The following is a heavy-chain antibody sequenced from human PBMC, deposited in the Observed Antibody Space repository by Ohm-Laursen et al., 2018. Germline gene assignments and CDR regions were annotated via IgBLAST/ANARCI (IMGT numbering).Heavy chain of an antibody. CDR3: AKVFKRCGGDCPYYFDY. CDR1: GFTFSSYA. D-gene: IGHD2-21*02. CDR2: ISGTGGST. V-gene: IGHV3-23*01. Sequence: LRLSCAASGFTFSSYAMSWVRQAPGKGLEWVSAISGTGGSTYYADSVKGRFTISRDNSKNTLYLQMNSLRAEDTAVYYCAKVFKRCGGDCPYYFDYWGQGTLVTVSS. J-gene: IGHJ4*02.